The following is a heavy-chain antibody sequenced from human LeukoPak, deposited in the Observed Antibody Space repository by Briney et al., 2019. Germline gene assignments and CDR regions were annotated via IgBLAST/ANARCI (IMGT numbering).Heavy chain of an antibody. D-gene: IGHD2-15*01. J-gene: IGHJ4*02. V-gene: IGHV3-23*01. CDR1: GFTFSSYA. CDR2: ISGSGYST. Sequence: GGSLRLSCAASGFTFSSYAMSWVRQAPGKGLEWVSAISGSGYSTYYADSVKGRFTISRDNSKNTLYLQMNSLRADDTAVYYCALRLGSCSGGSCYLDCWGQGTLVTVSS. CDR3: ALRLGSCSGGSCYLDC.